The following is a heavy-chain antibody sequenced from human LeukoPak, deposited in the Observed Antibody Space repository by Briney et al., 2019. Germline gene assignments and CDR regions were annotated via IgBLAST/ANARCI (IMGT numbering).Heavy chain of an antibody. CDR1: GFTFSSYS. V-gene: IGHV3-21*01. D-gene: IGHD4/OR15-4a*01. CDR2: ISSSSSYI. J-gene: IGHJ4*02. Sequence: GGSLRLSCAASGFTFSSYSMNWVRQAPGKGLEWVSSISSSSSYIYYADSVKGRFTISRDNAKNSLYLQMNSLRAEDTAVYYCARDHRRMVAIDYWGQGTLVTVSS. CDR3: ARDHRRMVAIDY.